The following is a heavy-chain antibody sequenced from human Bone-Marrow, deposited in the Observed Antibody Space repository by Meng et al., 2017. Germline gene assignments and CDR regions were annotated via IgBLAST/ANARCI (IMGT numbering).Heavy chain of an antibody. J-gene: IGHJ4*02. CDR2: IYHSGTT. V-gene: IGHV4-4*02. D-gene: IGHD6-13*01. CDR1: GGSMSSRYW. Sequence: QVPLQEVGPRPVKPSGTLSRNCAVSGGSMSSRYWWAWVRQSPGRGLEWIGEIYHSGTTNYNPSLKSRVTISVDKSRNLFSLNLSSVTAADTAMYYCARENQGGIVEGGPTYYFNYWGQGALVTVSS. CDR3: ARENQGGIVEGGPTYYFNY.